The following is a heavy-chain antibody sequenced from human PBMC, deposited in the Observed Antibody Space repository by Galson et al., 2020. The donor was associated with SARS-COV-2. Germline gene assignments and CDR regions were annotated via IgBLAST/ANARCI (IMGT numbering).Heavy chain of an antibody. CDR1: GGSVSSGNYY. CDR2: IHHSGSA. Sequence: SETLSLTCTVSGGSVSSGNYYWSWIRQHPGQGLEWIGYIHHSGSAYYNPSLKSRLTISIDTSKNQFSLTLSSVTVADTAVYYCARDNHNYNFYYLDFWGQGALVTVSS. V-gene: IGHV4-31*03. D-gene: IGHD3-10*01. CDR3: ARDNHNYNFYYLDF. J-gene: IGHJ4*02.